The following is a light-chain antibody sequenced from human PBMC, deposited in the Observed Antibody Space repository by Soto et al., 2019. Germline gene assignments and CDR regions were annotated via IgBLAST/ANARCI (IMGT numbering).Light chain of an antibody. J-gene: IGKJ1*01. CDR3: QQYNTSPRT. CDR2: DAS. CDR1: QSISSW. Sequence: DIQMTQSPSTLSASVGDRVTITCRASQSISSWLVWYQQKPGKAPKLLIYDASSLESGVPSWFSGSGSGTAFPITSSSLQHDDFVSYYCQQYNTSPRTFGQGTKVEIK. V-gene: IGKV1-5*01.